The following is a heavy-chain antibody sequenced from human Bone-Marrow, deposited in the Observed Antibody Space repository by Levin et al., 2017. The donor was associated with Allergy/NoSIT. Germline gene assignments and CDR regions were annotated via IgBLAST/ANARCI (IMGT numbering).Heavy chain of an antibody. J-gene: IGHJ4*02. D-gene: IGHD3-16*01. CDR1: GFTVSNNY. V-gene: IGHV3-53*01. Sequence: GGSLRLSCAVSGFTVSNNYMSWVRQAPGKGLEWVSLIYSDGTIDYADSVKGRFTIPRDNSKNTLSLQMNSLTADATAVYYCAGGPRRSYWGQGTLVTVSS. CDR2: IYSDGTI. CDR3: AGGPRRSY.